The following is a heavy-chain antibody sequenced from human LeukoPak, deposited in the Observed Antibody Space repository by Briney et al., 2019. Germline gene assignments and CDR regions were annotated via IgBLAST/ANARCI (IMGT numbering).Heavy chain of an antibody. D-gene: IGHD3-10*02. V-gene: IGHV3-48*04. CDR2: ISSSGSII. J-gene: IGHJ6*04. Sequence: PGGSLRLSCAASGFTYRSYSMNWVRQAPGKGLEWVSYISSSGSIIYYADSVKGRFTISRDNAKNSLYLQMNSLRAEDTAVYYCAELGITMIGGVWGKGTTVTISS. CDR3: AELGITMIGGV. CDR1: GFTYRSYS.